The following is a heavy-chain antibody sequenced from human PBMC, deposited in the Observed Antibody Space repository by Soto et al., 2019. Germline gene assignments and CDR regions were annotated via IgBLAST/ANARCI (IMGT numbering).Heavy chain of an antibody. D-gene: IGHD3-10*01. V-gene: IGHV2-5*02. CDR2: IYWDGDE. Sequence: QISLKESGPTLVKPTQTLTLTCTFSGFSLRTDEVGVGWIRQPPGKALEWLARIYWDGDEGYSPSVNSRLTITKATSKNPVLLTLTNVEPIDTATYYCAHSVYTSGNSFDYWGQGTLVTVSS. CDR1: GFSLRTDEVG. CDR3: AHSVYTSGNSFDY. J-gene: IGHJ4*02.